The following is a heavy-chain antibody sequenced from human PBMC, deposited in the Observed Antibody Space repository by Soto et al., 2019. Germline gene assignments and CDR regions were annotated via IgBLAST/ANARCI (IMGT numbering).Heavy chain of an antibody. J-gene: IGHJ4*02. V-gene: IGHV4-31*03. CDR2: IYYSGIS. D-gene: IGHD5-18*01. CDR1: GASISSGGYY. Sequence: QVQLLESGPGLVKPSQTLSLICNVSGASISSGGYYWSWIRQRPGGGLEWLGFIYYSGISHYNPSLKSRATISVDTSKNQFSLTLISVTAADTAVYYCARTEWIQLWFDYWGQGALVTVS. CDR3: ARTEWIQLWFDY.